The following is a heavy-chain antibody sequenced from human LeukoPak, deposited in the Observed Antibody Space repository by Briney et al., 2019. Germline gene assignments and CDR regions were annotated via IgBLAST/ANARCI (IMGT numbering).Heavy chain of an antibody. V-gene: IGHV4-4*09. CDR3: ARDGPYYGYFDY. CDR1: GGSISSYY. J-gene: IGHJ4*02. D-gene: IGHD4-17*01. Sequence: SETLSLICTVSGGSISSYYWSWIRQPPGKGLEWIGYIYTSGSTNYNPFLKSRVTISVDTSKNQFSLKLSSVTAADTAVYYCARDGPYYGYFDYWGQGTLVTVSS. CDR2: IYTSGST.